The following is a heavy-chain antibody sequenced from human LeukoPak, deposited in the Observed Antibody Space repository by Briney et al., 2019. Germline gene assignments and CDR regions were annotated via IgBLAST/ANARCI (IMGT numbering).Heavy chain of an antibody. J-gene: IGHJ6*03. V-gene: IGHV1-69*01. CDR3: AYSVVGEDYYYYYMDV. CDR1: GGTFSSYA. CDR2: IIPIFGTA. Sequence: SVKVSCKASGGTFSSYAISWVRQAPGQGLEWMGGIIPIFGTANYAQKFQGRVTITADESTSTAYMELSSLRSEDTAVYYCAYSVVGEDYYYYYMDVWGKGTTVTISS. D-gene: IGHD2-15*01.